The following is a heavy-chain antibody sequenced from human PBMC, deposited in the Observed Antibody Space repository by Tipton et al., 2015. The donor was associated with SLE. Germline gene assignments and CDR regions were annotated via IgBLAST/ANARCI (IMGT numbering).Heavy chain of an antibody. CDR2: IYHSGST. Sequence: TLSLTCTVSGGSISSGGYSWSWIRQPPGKGLEWIGYIYHSGSTNYNPSLKSRVTISVDKSKNQFSLKLSSVTAADTAVYYCARVPPTSTVTTLGDDYWGQGTPVTVSS. J-gene: IGHJ4*02. CDR1: GGSISSGGYS. CDR3: ARVPPTSTVTTLGDDY. V-gene: IGHV4-30-2*01. D-gene: IGHD4-11*01.